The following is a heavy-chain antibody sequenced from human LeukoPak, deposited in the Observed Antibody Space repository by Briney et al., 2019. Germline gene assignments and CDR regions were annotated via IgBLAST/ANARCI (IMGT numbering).Heavy chain of an antibody. D-gene: IGHD5-24*01. V-gene: IGHV1-69*04. Sequence: GASVKVSCKASGGTFSSYAISWVRQAPGQGLEWMGRIIPILGIANYAQKFQGRVTITADKSTSTAYMELGSLRSEDTAVYYCAREGKMAAKVYYYYGMDVWGQGTTVTVSS. CDR2: IIPILGIA. J-gene: IGHJ6*02. CDR3: AREGKMAAKVYYYYGMDV. CDR1: GGTFSSYA.